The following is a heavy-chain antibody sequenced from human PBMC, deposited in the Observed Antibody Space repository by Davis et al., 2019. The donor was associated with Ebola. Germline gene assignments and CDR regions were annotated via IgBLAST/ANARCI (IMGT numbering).Heavy chain of an antibody. CDR2: IWYDGSNK. J-gene: IGHJ4*02. D-gene: IGHD2-15*01. V-gene: IGHV3-30*02. CDR1: GFTFSTYG. Sequence: GGSLRLSCAASGFTFSTYGMHWVRQAPGKGLEWVALIWYDGSNKYYADSVKGRFTISRDNSKNTLYLQMNSLRAEDTAVYYCAKDHDVVVVAATPIDYWGQGTLVTVSS. CDR3: AKDHDVVVVAATPIDY.